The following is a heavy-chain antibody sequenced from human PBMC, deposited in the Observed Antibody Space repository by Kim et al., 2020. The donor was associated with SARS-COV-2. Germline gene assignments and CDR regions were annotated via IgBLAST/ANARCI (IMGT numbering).Heavy chain of an antibody. D-gene: IGHD2-2*01. CDR2: ISYDGNSK. Sequence: EGSLRLSCAASGFTFNSYTMHWVRQAPGVGLEWVAVISYDGNSKHYSDSVKGRFTLSRDNSKNTLYLQINSLRAEDTAVYYCARVGCTSTTCLDYWGQGTLVTVSS. CDR1: GFTFNSYT. V-gene: IGHV3-30*04. CDR3: ARVGCTSTTCLDY. J-gene: IGHJ4*02.